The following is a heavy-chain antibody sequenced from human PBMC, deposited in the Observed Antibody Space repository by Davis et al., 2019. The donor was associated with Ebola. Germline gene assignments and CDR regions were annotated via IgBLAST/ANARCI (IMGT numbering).Heavy chain of an antibody. V-gene: IGHV1-8*01. CDR2: MNPNSGKT. J-gene: IGHJ4*02. CDR3: ARGPGTRCSSGGSCYPHY. Sequence: ASSQDTSKASAYIFFSYYYNWVRQAPAQGLEWMGWMNPNSGKTGYAQKFQGRVIRTRNTSISTGYMELSSLRSEDTAVYYCARGPGTRCSSGGSCYPHYWGQGTLVTVSS. D-gene: IGHD2-15*01. CDR1: AYIFFSYY.